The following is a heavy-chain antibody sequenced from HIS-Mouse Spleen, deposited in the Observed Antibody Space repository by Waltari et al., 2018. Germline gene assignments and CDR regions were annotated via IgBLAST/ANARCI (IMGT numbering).Heavy chain of an antibody. CDR3: ARDFHDFWSGYYGGDKKHDAFDI. Sequence: QVQLQESGPGLVTPSETLSLTCTVSGGSISRYYWSWIRQPAGKGLEWIGRIYTSGSTNYNPSLKSRVTMSVDTSKNQFSLKLSSVTAADTAVYYCARDFHDFWSGYYGGDKKHDAFDIWGQGTMVTVSS. J-gene: IGHJ3*02. CDR2: IYTSGST. CDR1: GGSISRYY. D-gene: IGHD3-3*01. V-gene: IGHV4-4*07.